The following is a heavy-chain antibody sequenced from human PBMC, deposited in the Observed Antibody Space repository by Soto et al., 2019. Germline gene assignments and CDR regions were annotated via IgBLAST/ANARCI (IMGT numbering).Heavy chain of an antibody. CDR3: VSLSSWPHPWFDP. Sequence: PGGSLRLSCSAPGFTFSSYAMHWVRQAPGKGLEYVSAISSNGGSTYYADSVKGRFTISRDNSKNTLYLQMSSLRAEDTAVYYYVSLSSWPHPWFDPWGQGTLVTVSS. V-gene: IGHV3-64D*08. CDR2: ISSNGGST. D-gene: IGHD6-13*01. J-gene: IGHJ5*02. CDR1: GFTFSSYA.